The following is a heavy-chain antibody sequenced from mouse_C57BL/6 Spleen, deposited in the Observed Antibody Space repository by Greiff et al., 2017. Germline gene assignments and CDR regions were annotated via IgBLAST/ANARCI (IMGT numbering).Heavy chain of an antibody. V-gene: IGHV1-78*01. D-gene: IGHD2-5*01. J-gene: IGHJ1*03. CDR3: ARGAYYSNYDWYFDV. CDR1: GYTFTDHT. Sequence: VQLQQSDAELVKPGASVKISCKVSGYTFTDHTIHWMKQRPEQGLEWIGYIYPRDGSTKYNEKFKGQATLTENKSSSTAYMQLNSLTSEDSAVYFCARGAYYSNYDWYFDVWGTGTTVTVSS. CDR2: IYPRDGST.